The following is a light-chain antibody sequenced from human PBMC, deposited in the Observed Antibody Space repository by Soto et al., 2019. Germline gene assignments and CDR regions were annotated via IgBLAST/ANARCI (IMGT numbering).Light chain of an antibody. J-gene: IGKJ2*01. Sequence: EIVLTQSPATLSLSPGERATLSCRSSQSVSSYFVWYQQKPGQAPRLLLYDASNRATGIPARFSGSGSGTDIKHTISSLEAADFGGYNCHHRSTGPSTFGQGTKLAIK. V-gene: IGKV3-11*01. CDR1: QSVSSY. CDR3: HHRSTGPST. CDR2: DAS.